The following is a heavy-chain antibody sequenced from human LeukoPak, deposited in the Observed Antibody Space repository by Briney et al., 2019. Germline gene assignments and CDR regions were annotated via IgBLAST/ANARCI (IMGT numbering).Heavy chain of an antibody. CDR3: ASAVRGITTYNYYDMDV. D-gene: IGHD3-10*01. CDR2: IFYTGNT. CDR1: GGSISSGSYY. Sequence: SETLSLTCSVSGGSISSGSYYWGWIRQPPGKGLEYIGRIFYTGNTNYNPSLESRVTISVDTSKNQYSLKLSSVTAADTAVYYCASAVRGITTYNYYDMDVWCQGTTVTVS. J-gene: IGHJ6*02. V-gene: IGHV4-39*01.